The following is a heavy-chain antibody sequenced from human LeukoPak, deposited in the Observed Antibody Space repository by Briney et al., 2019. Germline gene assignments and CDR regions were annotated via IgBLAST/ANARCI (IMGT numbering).Heavy chain of an antibody. Sequence: GGSLRLSCGASGFTFRTYWMHRARQAPGKGLVWVSRIGGDGSNTNFADSVRGRFAISRDNAKNTLYLQMNSLRAEDTAVYYCARGGRHDYDGRPPDFWGQGTLVTVSS. CDR2: IGGDGSNT. J-gene: IGHJ4*02. V-gene: IGHV3-74*01. D-gene: IGHD4-23*01. CDR1: GFTFRTYW. CDR3: ARGGRHDYDGRPPDF.